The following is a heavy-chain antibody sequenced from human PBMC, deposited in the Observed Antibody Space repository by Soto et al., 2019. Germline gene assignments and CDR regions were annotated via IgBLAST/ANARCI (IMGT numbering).Heavy chain of an antibody. CDR2: ISYDGSNK. D-gene: IGHD3-22*01. J-gene: IGHJ4*02. V-gene: IGHV3-30*18. CDR1: GLTLRRCA. Sequence: RGDLRHSSAASGLTLRRCAILGFRQAPGKGLDWVAVISYDGSNKYYADSVKGRFTISRDNSKNTLYLQMNSLRAEDTAVYYCAKDGGTYYYDSSGYYDYWGQGT. CDR3: AKDGGTYYYDSSGYYDY.